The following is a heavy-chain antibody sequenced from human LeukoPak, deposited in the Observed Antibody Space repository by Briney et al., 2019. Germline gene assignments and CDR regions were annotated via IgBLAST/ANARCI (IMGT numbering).Heavy chain of an antibody. CDR1: GFSLSTSGMC. CDR2: IDWDDDK. V-gene: IGHV2-70*11. D-gene: IGHD3-10*01. J-gene: IGHJ4*02. CDR3: ARHYYGSGSFDY. Sequence: SGPTLVHPTPTLALTFTFSGFSLSTSGMCVTWIRQPPVKALEWLARIDWDDDKYYSTSLKTRLTISKDTPKNQVVLTRTNMDPVDTATYFCARHYYGSGSFDYWGQGTLVTVSS.